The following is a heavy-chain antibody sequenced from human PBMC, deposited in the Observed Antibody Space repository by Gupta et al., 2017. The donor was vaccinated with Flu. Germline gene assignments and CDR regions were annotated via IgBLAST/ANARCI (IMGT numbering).Heavy chain of an antibody. V-gene: IGHV3-11*01. D-gene: IGHD2-15*01. Sequence: QVHLVESGGGVVKPGGSLRISCTASVFTFGDYYMNCIRQPPGTGLEWISYMSSGGNNFYYTASVKGRFAISRDTAKNSLYLQISSMRAEDTAVYYCATSYGGNPYYLDSWGQGTLVTVSS. CDR1: VFTFGDYY. J-gene: IGHJ4*02. CDR3: ATSYGGNPYYLDS. CDR2: MSSGGNNF.